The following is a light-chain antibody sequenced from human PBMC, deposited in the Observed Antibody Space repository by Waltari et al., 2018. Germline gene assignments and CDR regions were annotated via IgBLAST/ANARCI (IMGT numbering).Light chain of an antibody. V-gene: IGLV3-27*01. CDR3: YSAADNIGV. J-gene: IGLJ2*01. Sequence: RWCQQKPGQAPLLVIYKDSERPSGIPERFSGSSSGTTVTLTISGAQVEDEADYYCYSAADNIGVFGGGTKLTVL. CDR2: KDS.